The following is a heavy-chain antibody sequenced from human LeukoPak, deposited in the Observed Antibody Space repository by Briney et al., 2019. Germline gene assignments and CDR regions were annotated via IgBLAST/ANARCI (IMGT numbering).Heavy chain of an antibody. J-gene: IGHJ4*02. CDR1: GFTLSTYA. Sequence: GGSLRLSCAASGFTLSTYAMSWVRQTPGKGLEWVSAISGSGGSTYYADSVKGRFTISRDNSKNTLYLQMNSLRAEDTAVYYCASGSGTFDYWGQGTLVTVSS. CDR3: ASGSGTFDY. V-gene: IGHV3-23*01. CDR2: ISGSGGST. D-gene: IGHD3-10*01.